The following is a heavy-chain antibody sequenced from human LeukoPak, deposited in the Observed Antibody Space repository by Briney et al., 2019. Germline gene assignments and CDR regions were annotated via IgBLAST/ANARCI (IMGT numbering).Heavy chain of an antibody. CDR3: ATGAHYYGS. V-gene: IGHV3-53*01. Sequence: GGSLRLSCTVSGFTFSSNSMSWVREAPGKGLEWGSLIYGDDTRDYADSVKGRFTISGDNSKNTLYLQMNSQRAEDTAVYYCATGAHYYGSWGQGTLVTVSA. CDR2: IYGDDTR. CDR1: GFTFSSNS. D-gene: IGHD3-10*01. J-gene: IGHJ4*02.